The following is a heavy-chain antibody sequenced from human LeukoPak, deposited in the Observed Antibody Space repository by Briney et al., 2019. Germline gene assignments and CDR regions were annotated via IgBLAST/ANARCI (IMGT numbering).Heavy chain of an antibody. CDR3: AKDRDTTGYEH. Sequence: PGGSLRLSCAASGFTFEDYAMHWVRQAPGKGLEWVSFVTGDGSSTYYADFVKGRFTISRDNSKNSLYLQMNSLRIEDTALYYCAKDRDTTGYEHWGQGTLVTVSS. CDR2: VTGDGSST. V-gene: IGHV3-43*02. J-gene: IGHJ1*01. D-gene: IGHD3-22*01. CDR1: GFTFEDYA.